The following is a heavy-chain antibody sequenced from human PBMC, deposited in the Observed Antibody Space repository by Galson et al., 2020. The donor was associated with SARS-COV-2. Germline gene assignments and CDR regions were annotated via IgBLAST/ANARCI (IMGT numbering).Heavy chain of an antibody. CDR3: ARDPYGDYRYGGTDY. Sequence: GESLKISCEGSGFTFSGHWMTWVRQAPGKGLEWVASIKYDGIEKHYADSVKGRFTISRDNARNSIFLQMDSLRVDDTALYFCARDPYGDYRYGGTDYWGQGALVTVSS. V-gene: IGHV3-7*01. D-gene: IGHD4-17*01. J-gene: IGHJ4*02. CDR2: IKYDGIEK. CDR1: GFTFSGHW.